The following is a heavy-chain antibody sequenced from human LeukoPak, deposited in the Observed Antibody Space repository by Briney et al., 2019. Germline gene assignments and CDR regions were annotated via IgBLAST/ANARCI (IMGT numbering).Heavy chain of an antibody. CDR1: GYAFTSYY. CDR3: ARDPGNLYSYGYGDY. J-gene: IGHJ4*02. V-gene: IGHV1-46*01. Sequence: GASVKVSCKASGYAFTSYYIHWVRQAPGQGLEWVGIINPSAGSTSFAQKFQGRVTMTRDTSTSTVYMELSSLRFEDTAVYYCARDPGNLYSYGYGDYWGQGTLVTVSS. D-gene: IGHD5-18*01. CDR2: INPSAGST.